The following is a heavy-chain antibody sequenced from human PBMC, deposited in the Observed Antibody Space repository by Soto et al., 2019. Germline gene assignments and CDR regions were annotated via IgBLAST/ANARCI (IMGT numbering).Heavy chain of an antibody. Sequence: EVQLLESGGGLVQPGGSLRLSCAASGFTFSSYAMNWVRQAPGKGLEWVSAISGSAATTNFADSVKGRFTISRDNSKNKLYLQMNSLRSEDTAVYYCARDRSYYDSSGSYSPPYWGQGTLVTVSS. CDR2: ISGSAATT. V-gene: IGHV3-23*01. CDR3: ARDRSYYDSSGSYSPPY. J-gene: IGHJ4*02. D-gene: IGHD3-22*01. CDR1: GFTFSSYA.